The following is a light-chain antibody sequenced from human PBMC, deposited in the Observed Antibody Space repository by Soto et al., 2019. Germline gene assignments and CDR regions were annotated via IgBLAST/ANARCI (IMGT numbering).Light chain of an antibody. CDR2: AAS. J-gene: IGKJ5*01. CDR1: QSISSY. V-gene: IGKV1-9*01. CDR3: QQLNSFPIT. Sequence: DIQMTQSPSSLSASVGDRVTITCRASQSISSYLNWYQQKPGKAPKLLIYAASTLQSGVPSRFRGSGSWTKFTLKIPSLQPENFATYYCQQLNSFPITFGQGTRLEIK.